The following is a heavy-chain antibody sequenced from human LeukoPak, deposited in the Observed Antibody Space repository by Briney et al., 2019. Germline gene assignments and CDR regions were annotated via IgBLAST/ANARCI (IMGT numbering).Heavy chain of an antibody. V-gene: IGHV1-2*02. CDR1: GYTFTGYY. CDR2: INPNSGGT. CDR3: ARDPLYIWWLRTHPGQDYYFDY. J-gene: IGHJ4*02. D-gene: IGHD5-12*01. Sequence: ASVKVSCKASGYTFTGYYMHWVRQAPGQGLEWMGWINPNSGGTNYAQKFQGRFTMTRDTSISTAYMELSRLRSDDTAVYYCARDPLYIWWLRTHPGQDYYFDYWGQGTLVTVSS.